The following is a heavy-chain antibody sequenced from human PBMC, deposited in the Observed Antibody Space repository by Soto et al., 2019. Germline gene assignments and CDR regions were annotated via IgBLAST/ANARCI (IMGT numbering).Heavy chain of an antibody. D-gene: IGHD1-26*01. V-gene: IGHV4-34*01. CDR2: INHSGST. CDR1: GGSFSGYY. CDR3: ARGFGGVGATYYFDY. J-gene: IGHJ4*02. Sequence: SETLSLTCAVYGGSFSGYYWSWIRQPPGKGLEWIGEINHSGSTNYNPSLKSRVTISVDTSKNQFSLKLSSVTAADTDVYYCARGFGGVGATYYFDYWGQGTLVTVSS.